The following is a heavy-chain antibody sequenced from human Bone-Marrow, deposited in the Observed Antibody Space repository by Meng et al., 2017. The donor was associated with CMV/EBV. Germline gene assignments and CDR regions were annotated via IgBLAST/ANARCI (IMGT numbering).Heavy chain of an antibody. V-gene: IGHV3-7*01. J-gene: IGHJ5*02. D-gene: IGHD2-8*01. CDR1: EFSFNNYW. CDR3: ARRPASTTKYCTNGVCSHHTTNWFDP. CDR2: IKEDGSEK. Sequence: GGSLRLSCTASEFSFNNYWMSWVRQAPGKGLEWVANIKEDGSEKYYVDSVKGRFTISRDNAKNSLYLQMNSLRAEDTAVYYCARRPASTTKYCTNGVCSHHTTNWFDPWGQGTLVTVSS.